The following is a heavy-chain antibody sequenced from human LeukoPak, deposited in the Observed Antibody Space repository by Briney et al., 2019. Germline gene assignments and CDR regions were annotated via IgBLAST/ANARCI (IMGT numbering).Heavy chain of an antibody. CDR1: GYSIGSGYF. CDR3: ARFDKEYQLLSGFPMDV. Sequence: SETLSLTCSVSGYSIGSGYFWGWMRQSPGKGLEWIGSIHHSGSTFYNPSLRSRLTMSLDTSKNQFSLKLSSVTAADTAVYYCARFDKEYQLLSGFPMDVWGKGTTVTVSS. J-gene: IGHJ6*03. D-gene: IGHD2-2*01. V-gene: IGHV4-38-2*02. CDR2: IHHSGST.